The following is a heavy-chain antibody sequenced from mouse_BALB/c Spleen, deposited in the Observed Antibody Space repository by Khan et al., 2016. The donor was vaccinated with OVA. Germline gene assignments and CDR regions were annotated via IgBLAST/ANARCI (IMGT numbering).Heavy chain of an antibody. CDR1: GFTLTTSA. D-gene: IGHD1-1*02. V-gene: IGHV2-9*02. J-gene: IGHJ4*01. Sequence: QVQLKESGPGLVAPSQSLSITCTVSGFTLTTSAIHWVRQPTGKGLEWLGVIWAGGSTNSNSALLSRLIISKDNSTSQVVLKMNSLQTVDTAMYYCARDDGGGSVARDYWGQGTSVTVSS. CDR3: ARDDGGGSVARDY. CDR2: IWAGGST.